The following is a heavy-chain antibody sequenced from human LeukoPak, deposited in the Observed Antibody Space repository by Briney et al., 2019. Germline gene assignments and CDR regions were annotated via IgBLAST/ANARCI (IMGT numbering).Heavy chain of an antibody. CDR3: ARWEYSYGYGDY. CDR1: GYTFTDYY. D-gene: IGHD5-18*01. Sequence: ASVKVSCKASGYTFTDYYMHWVRQAPGQGLEWMGWINPNSGGTNYAQKLQGRVTMTTDTSTSTAYMELRSLRSDDTAVYYCARWEYSYGYGDYWGQGTLVTVSS. CDR2: INPNSGGT. V-gene: IGHV1-2*02. J-gene: IGHJ4*02.